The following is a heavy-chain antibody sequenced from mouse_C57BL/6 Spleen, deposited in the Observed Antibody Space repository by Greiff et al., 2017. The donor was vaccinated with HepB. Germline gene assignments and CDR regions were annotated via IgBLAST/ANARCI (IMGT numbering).Heavy chain of an antibody. J-gene: IGHJ3*01. V-gene: IGHV1-22*01. CDR3: ARGTYESWFAY. Sequence: GASVKMSCKASGYTFTDYNMHWVKQSHGKSLEWIGYINPNNGGTSYNQKFKGKATLTVNKSSSTAYMELRSLTSEDSAVYYCARGTYESWFAYWGQGTLVTVSA. D-gene: IGHD2-12*01. CDR2: INPNNGGT. CDR1: GYTFTDYN.